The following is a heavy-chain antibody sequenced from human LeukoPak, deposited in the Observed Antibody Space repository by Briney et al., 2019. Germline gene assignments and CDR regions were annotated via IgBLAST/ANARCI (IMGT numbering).Heavy chain of an antibody. CDR2: IDYSGST. CDR1: GGSITSSVYY. J-gene: IGHJ4*02. Sequence: SETLSLTCTVSGGSITSSVYYWAWIRQPPGKGLEWIGNIDYSGSTYYNPSLKSRITISVDTSKNQFSLKLSSVTAADTAVYYCARKRRDGYILYYFDYWGQGTLATVSS. D-gene: IGHD5-24*01. CDR3: ARKRRDGYILYYFDY. V-gene: IGHV4-39*01.